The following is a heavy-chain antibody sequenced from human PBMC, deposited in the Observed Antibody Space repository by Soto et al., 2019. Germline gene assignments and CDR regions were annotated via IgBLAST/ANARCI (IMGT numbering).Heavy chain of an antibody. V-gene: IGHV1-69*12. CDR3: ARDRGGITMIVVAGNAFDI. CDR1: GGTFSSYA. CDR2: IIPIFGTA. Sequence: QVQLVQSGAEVKKPGSSVKVSCKASGGTFSSYAISWVRQAPGQGLEWMGGIIPIFGTANYAQKFQGRVTITADESTSTAYMELSSLRSEDTAVYYCARDRGGITMIVVAGNAFDIWGQGTMVTVSS. D-gene: IGHD3-22*01. J-gene: IGHJ3*02.